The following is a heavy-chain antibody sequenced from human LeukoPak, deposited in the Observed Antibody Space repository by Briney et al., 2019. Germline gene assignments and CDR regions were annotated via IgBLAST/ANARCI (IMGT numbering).Heavy chain of an antibody. CDR3: AREGCSSTSCYYYYYYYMDV. D-gene: IGHD2-2*01. CDR2: INHSGST. J-gene: IGHJ6*03. Sequence: SETLSLTCAVYGGSFSGYYWSWIRQPPRKGLEWIGEINHSGSTNYNPSLKSRVTISVDTSKNQFSLKLSSVTAADTAVYYCAREGCSSTSCYYYYYYYMDVWGKGTTVTVSS. V-gene: IGHV4-34*01. CDR1: GGSFSGYY.